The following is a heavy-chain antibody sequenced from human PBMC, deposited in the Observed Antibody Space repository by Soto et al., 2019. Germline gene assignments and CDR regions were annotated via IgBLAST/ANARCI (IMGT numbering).Heavy chain of an antibody. CDR1: GGSIGSRDYY. V-gene: IGHV4-31*02. CDR3: ARDRGGAALKGSGMED. CDR2: IYYNGNT. J-gene: IGHJ6*02. D-gene: IGHD3-10*01. Sequence: QVQVQESGPGLVKPSQTLSLKCSVSGGSIGSRDYYWSWLRQHPEKGLEWIGCIYYNGNTDNNPSLRGGNTMSLDTSMNEFPLKLTSVTAGDTAVYDCARDRGGAALKGSGMEDWGQGTTVTVS.